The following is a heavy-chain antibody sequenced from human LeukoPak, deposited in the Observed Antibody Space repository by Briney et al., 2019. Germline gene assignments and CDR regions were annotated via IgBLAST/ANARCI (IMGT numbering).Heavy chain of an antibody. D-gene: IGHD6-19*01. CDR2: IYHSVST. J-gene: IGHJ5*02. CDR1: GGSISSGSYS. V-gene: IGHV4-30-2*01. CDR3: ARAHSSGWSIKYNWFDP. Sequence: SETLSLTCAVSGGSISSGSYSWSWIRQPPGKGLEWIGYIYHSVSTSYNPSLKSRVTMSIDRSRNQFSLKLNSVTAADTAVYYCARAHSSGWSIKYNWFDPWGQGTLVTVSS.